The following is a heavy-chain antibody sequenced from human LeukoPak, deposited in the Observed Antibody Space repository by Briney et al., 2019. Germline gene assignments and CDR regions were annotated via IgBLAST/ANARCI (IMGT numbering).Heavy chain of an antibody. CDR2: ISSSSSYI. V-gene: IGHV3-21*01. CDR3: ARDSYYYGSGTSPIDP. D-gene: IGHD3-10*01. Sequence: SGGSLRLSCAASGFTFSSYSMNWVRQAPGKGLEWVSSISSSSSYIYYADSVKGRFTISRDNAKNSLYLQMSSLRAEDTAVYYCARDSYYYGSGTSPIDPWGQGTLVTVSS. CDR1: GFTFSSYS. J-gene: IGHJ5*02.